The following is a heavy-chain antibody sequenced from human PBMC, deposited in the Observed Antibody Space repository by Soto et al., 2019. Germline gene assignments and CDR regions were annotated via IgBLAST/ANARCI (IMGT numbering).Heavy chain of an antibody. CDR1: GGSISSDY. D-gene: IGHD1-26*01. J-gene: IGHJ4*02. CDR3: ARVLSGSSLFDY. Sequence: PSETLSLTCTVSGGSISSDYWSWLRQPPGKGLEWIGYISYSGNTNYNPSLTSLVTISVDTSKTQFSLKMRSVPAADTAVYYCARVLSGSSLFDYWGQGMLVTVSS. CDR2: ISYSGNT. V-gene: IGHV4-59*01.